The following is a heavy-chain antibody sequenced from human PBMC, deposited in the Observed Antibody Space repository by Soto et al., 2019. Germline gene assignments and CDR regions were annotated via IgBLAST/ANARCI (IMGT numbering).Heavy chain of an antibody. D-gene: IGHD3-3*01. CDR3: ARVRSNIFDY. J-gene: IGHJ4*02. V-gene: IGHV4-59*01. CDR1: GDSISTFY. CDR2: IHYSGST. Sequence: SETLSLTRTVSGDSISTFYWGWIRQPPGKGLEWIGYIHYSGSTNYNPSLKSQVIISVDTSKNQFSLKLSSVTAADTAVYFCARVRSNIFDYWGQGSLVTVSS.